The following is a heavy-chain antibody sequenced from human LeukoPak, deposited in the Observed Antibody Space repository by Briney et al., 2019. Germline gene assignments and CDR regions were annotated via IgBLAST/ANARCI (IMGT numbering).Heavy chain of an antibody. Sequence: PGGSLRLSCAASGFTFSSYSMNWVRQAPGKGLEWVSSISSSSSYIYYADSVKGRFTISRDNAKNSLYLQMNGLRAEDTAVYYCARDNVKTAFDPWGQGTLVTVSS. D-gene: IGHD1-1*01. CDR1: GFTFSSYS. J-gene: IGHJ5*02. V-gene: IGHV3-21*01. CDR2: ISSSSSYI. CDR3: ARDNVKTAFDP.